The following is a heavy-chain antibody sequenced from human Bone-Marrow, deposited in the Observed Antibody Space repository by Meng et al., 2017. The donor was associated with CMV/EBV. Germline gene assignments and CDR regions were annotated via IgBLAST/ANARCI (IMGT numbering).Heavy chain of an antibody. Sequence: ASGFTFSDYYMSWIRQAPGKGLEWVSYMSRSGSTIWYADSVQGRFTISRDNAKNSLYLQMNSLSAEDTAVYYCARTPPAAIGWHFDLWGRGTLVTVSS. CDR1: GFTFSDYY. V-gene: IGHV3-11*01. CDR2: MSRSGSTI. D-gene: IGHD2-2*01. J-gene: IGHJ2*01. CDR3: ARTPPAAIGWHFDL.